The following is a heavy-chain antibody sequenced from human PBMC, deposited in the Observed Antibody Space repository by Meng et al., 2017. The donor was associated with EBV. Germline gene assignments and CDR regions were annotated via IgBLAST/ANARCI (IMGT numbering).Heavy chain of an antibody. CDR1: GGTFRSDA. V-gene: IGHV1-69*01. CDR3: ASESGRGFTPDY. Sequence: QVTLQQSGAEGKKPGSSVKVSCRTSGGTFRSDAVSWVRQAPGQGLEWMGGLIPMSGAPHYAQKFQDRVTIIADESTSTHSMELNNLRFEDTAMYYCASESGRGFTPDYWGQGTLVTVSS. CDR2: LIPMSGAP. D-gene: IGHD3-10*01. J-gene: IGHJ4*02.